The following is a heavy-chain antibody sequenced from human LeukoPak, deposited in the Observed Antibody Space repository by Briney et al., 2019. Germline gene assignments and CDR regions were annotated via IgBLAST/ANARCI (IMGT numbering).Heavy chain of an antibody. CDR1: GFSFSNYA. V-gene: IGHV3-23*01. D-gene: IGHD3-22*01. CDR3: AKSAYYDASGYYREYYFDY. J-gene: IGHJ4*02. CDR2: ISGSGGST. Sequence: AGGSLRLSCVSSGFSFSNYAMSWVRQAPGKGLEWLSSISGSGGSTHYADSVKGRFTISRDKTKNTLYLQMNSLRAEDTAVYYCAKSAYYDASGYYREYYFDYWGQGTLVTVSS.